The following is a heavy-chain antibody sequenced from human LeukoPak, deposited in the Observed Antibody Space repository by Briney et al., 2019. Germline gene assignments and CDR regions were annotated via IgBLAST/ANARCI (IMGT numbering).Heavy chain of an antibody. CDR1: GFTFSSYS. CDR3: ARIGLYCSGGSCFDY. D-gene: IGHD2-15*01. CDR2: ISSSSSYI. Sequence: GGSLRLSCAASGFTFSSYSMNWVRQAPGKGLEWVSSISSSSSYIYYADSVKGRFTISRDNAKNSLYLQVNSLRAEDTAVYYCARIGLYCSGGSCFDYWGQGTLVTVSS. J-gene: IGHJ4*02. V-gene: IGHV3-21*01.